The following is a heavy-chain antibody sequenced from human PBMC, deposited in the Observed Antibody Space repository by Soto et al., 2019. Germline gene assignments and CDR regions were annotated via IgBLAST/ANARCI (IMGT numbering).Heavy chain of an antibody. CDR1: GXTFSSYA. V-gene: IGHV3-23*01. CDR3: AKCPPAIFGVIPFDY. Sequence: LRLSCAASGXTFSSYAMSWVRQAPGKGLEWVSAISGSGGSTYYADSVKGRFTISRDNSKNTLYLQMNSLRAEDTAVYYCAKCPPAIFGVIPFDYWGQGTLVTVSS. CDR2: ISGSGGST. D-gene: IGHD3-3*02. J-gene: IGHJ4*02.